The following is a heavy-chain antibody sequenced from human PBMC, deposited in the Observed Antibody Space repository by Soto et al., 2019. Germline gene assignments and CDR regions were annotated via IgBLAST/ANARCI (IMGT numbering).Heavy chain of an antibody. D-gene: IGHD3-10*01. CDR3: AKDLAGYGSGSYWLANWFDP. CDR1: GFTFSSYA. Sequence: GGSLRLSCAASGFTFSSYAMSWVRQAPGKGLEWVSAISGSGGSTYYADSVKGRFTISRDNSKNTLYLQMNSLRAEDTAVYYCAKDLAGYGSGSYWLANWFDPWGQGTLVTVS. CDR2: ISGSGGST. J-gene: IGHJ5*02. V-gene: IGHV3-23*01.